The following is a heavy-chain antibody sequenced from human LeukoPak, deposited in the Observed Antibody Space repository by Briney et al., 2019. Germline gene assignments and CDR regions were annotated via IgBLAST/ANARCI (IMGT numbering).Heavy chain of an antibody. CDR3: AKVYVGSWYAYDH. CDR1: GFTFDDYA. CDR2: ISGDGGTT. D-gene: IGHD6-13*01. Sequence: GGSLRLSCTASGFTFDDYAMHWARQAPAKGLEWVSLISGDGGTTDYADSVKGRFTISRDNRRNSLYLHMNSLRTEDTALYFCAKVYVGSWYAYDHWGQGTLVIVSS. J-gene: IGHJ4*02. V-gene: IGHV3-43*02.